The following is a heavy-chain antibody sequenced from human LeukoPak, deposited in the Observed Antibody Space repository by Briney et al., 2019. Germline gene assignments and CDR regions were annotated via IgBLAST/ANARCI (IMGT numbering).Heavy chain of an antibody. D-gene: IGHD6-13*01. CDR3: AKGIYASSWYGYFQH. J-gene: IGHJ1*01. Sequence: GGSLRLSCAASGFTFSSYAMSWVRQAPGKGLEWVSAISGSGGSTYYADSVKGRFTISRDKSKNTLYLQMNSLRAEDTAVYSCAKGIYASSWYGYFQHWGRGTLVTVSS. CDR2: ISGSGGST. CDR1: GFTFSSYA. V-gene: IGHV3-23*01.